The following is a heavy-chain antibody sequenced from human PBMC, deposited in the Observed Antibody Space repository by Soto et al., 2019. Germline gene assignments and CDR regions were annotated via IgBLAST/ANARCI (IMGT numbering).Heavy chain of an antibody. J-gene: IGHJ4*02. V-gene: IGHV4-59*01. D-gene: IGHD7-27*01. CDR3: ARGSTNWASYFDY. CDR1: GGSISNYY. CDR2: IYYSGST. Sequence: PSETLSLTCTVSGGSISNYYWRWIRQPPGDKLEWIGYIYYSGSTNYNPSLSRRVTMSLDTSKNHFSLNLRSVTAADTAVYYCARGSTNWASYFDYWGQGTLVTVSS.